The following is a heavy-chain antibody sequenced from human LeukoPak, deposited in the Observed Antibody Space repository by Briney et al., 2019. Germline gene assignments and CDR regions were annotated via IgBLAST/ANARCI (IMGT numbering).Heavy chain of an antibody. CDR3: ARDGVSKNCSSTSCLQGHRLYYYYGMDV. CDR1: GFTFSSDG. V-gene: IGHV3-33*01. J-gene: IGHJ6*02. Sequence: PPARSLRLSCAASGFTFSSDGMHWVRQAPGKGLEWVAVIWYDGSNNYYEDSVKGRFTISRDNSKNTLYLQMNSLRAEDTAVYYCARDGVSKNCSSTSCLQGHRLYYYYGMDVWGQGTTVTVSS. CDR2: IWYDGSNN. D-gene: IGHD2-2*01.